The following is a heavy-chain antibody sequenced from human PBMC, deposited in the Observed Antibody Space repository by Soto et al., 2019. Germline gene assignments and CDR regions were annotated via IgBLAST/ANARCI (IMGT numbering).Heavy chain of an antibody. CDR1: GGSINTFY. J-gene: IGHJ4*02. CDR3: AREGSYSAYNFAHGIQLWSFDF. Sequence: SETLSLTCTVSGGSINTFYWSWVRQPAGKGLEWIGRIFSSGSTSFNPSLKSRVAMSVDTSKNHFSLNLSSVTAADMAVYYCAREGSYSAYNFAHGIQLWSFDFWGQGALVTVSS. D-gene: IGHD5-12*01. CDR2: IFSSGST. V-gene: IGHV4-4*07.